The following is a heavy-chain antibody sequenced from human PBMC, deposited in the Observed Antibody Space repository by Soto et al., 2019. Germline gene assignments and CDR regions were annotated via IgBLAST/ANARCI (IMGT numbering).Heavy chain of an antibody. D-gene: IGHD5-12*01. CDR1: GFTFSDYY. CDR2: ISSSSSYT. CDR3: ARVRRDGYNWGGPDAFDI. V-gene: IGHV3-11*06. J-gene: IGHJ3*02. Sequence: QVQLVESGGGLVKPGGSLRLSCAASGFTFSDYYMSWIRQAPGKGLEWVSYISSSSSYTNYADSVKGRFTISRDNAKNSLYLQMNSLRAEDTAVYYCARVRRDGYNWGGPDAFDIWGQGTMFTVSS.